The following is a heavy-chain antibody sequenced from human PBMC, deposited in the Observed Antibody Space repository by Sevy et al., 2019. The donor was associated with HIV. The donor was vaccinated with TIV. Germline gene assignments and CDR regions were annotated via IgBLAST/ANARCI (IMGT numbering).Heavy chain of an antibody. J-gene: IGHJ4*02. V-gene: IGHV4-61*01. CDR1: GASVSYGNYY. Sequence: KQSQTLSLTCTVSGASVSYGNYYWTWIRQPPGKGLEWIGYISYIGSTNYNPSLKSRVTISIDTAKNQLSLRLNSVTATETAVYYCVRDRIAAAGGYFDYWGQGALVTVSS. CDR3: VRDRIAAAGGYFDY. D-gene: IGHD6-13*01. CDR2: ISYIGST.